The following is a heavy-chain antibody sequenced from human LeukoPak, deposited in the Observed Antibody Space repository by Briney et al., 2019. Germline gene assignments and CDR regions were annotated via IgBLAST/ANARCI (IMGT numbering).Heavy chain of an antibody. V-gene: IGHV3-21*01. CDR2: ISSSSSYI. Sequence: PGGSLRLSCAASGFTFSSYSMNWVRQAPGKGLEWVSSISSSSSYIYYADSVKGRFTISRDNAKNSLYLQMNSLRAEDTAVYYCARDILGGDNDAFDIWGQGTMVTVSS. CDR1: GFTFSSYS. D-gene: IGHD2-21*02. CDR3: ARDILGGDNDAFDI. J-gene: IGHJ3*02.